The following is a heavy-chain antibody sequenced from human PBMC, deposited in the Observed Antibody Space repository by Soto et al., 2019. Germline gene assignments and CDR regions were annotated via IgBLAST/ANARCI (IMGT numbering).Heavy chain of an antibody. CDR3: AHSRCGGDCLQSSSFHYWFGMDV. J-gene: IGHJ6*02. CDR1: GFSLSTGGLC. D-gene: IGHD2-21*02. Sequence: HITLKESGHTLVKPTQTLTLTCTVSGFSLSTGGLCVGWIRHPPGKSLEWRAHLYWEDDKRYSPSLKSRLTIAEDTYKNQAVVTLTNTDPVDTAAYYCAHSRCGGDCLQSSSFHYWFGMDVWGQMTTVNVSS. CDR2: LYWEDDK. V-gene: IGHV2-5*02.